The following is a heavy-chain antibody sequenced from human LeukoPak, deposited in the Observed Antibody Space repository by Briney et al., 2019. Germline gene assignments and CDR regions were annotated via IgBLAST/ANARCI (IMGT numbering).Heavy chain of an antibody. J-gene: IGHJ4*02. CDR1: GGSFSAYY. Sequence: SETLSLTCAVYGGSFSAYYWSWFRQPPGKGLDWIGEINHSGSTNYNPSLKSRVTISVDTSKNQFSLKLTSVTAADTAVYYCARAIYKSTGTYGYWGQGTLVTASS. CDR3: ARAIYKSTGTYGY. D-gene: IGHD1-7*01. V-gene: IGHV4-34*01. CDR2: INHSGST.